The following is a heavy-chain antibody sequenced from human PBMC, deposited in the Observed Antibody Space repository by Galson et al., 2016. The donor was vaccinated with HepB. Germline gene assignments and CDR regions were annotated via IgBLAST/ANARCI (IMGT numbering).Heavy chain of an antibody. CDR3: ARDSRSGYFDY. J-gene: IGHJ4*02. D-gene: IGHD3-10*01. CDR2: INPSGGST. V-gene: IGHV1-46*01. Sequence: SVKVSCKASGYTFTSYYMHWVRQAPGQGLEWMGIINPSGGSTSYAQKFQGRVTMTRDTSTSAVYMELSSLRSEDTAVYYCARDSRSGYFDYWGQGTLVTVSS. CDR1: GYTFTSYY.